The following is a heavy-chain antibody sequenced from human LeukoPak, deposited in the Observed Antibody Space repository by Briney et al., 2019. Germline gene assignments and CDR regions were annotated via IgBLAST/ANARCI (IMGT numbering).Heavy chain of an antibody. Sequence: SETLSLTCAVYGGSFSGYYWSWIRPPPRKGLASIGEINHSGSTNYNPSLKSRVTISVDTSKNQFSLKLSSVTAADTAVYYCARAVYYYDSSGYDFTLDYWGQGTLVTVSS. CDR1: GGSFSGYY. V-gene: IGHV4-34*01. CDR2: INHSGST. J-gene: IGHJ4*02. CDR3: ARAVYYYDSSGYDFTLDY. D-gene: IGHD3-22*01.